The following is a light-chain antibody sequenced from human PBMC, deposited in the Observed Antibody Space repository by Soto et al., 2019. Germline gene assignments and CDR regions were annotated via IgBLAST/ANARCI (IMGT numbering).Light chain of an antibody. CDR1: QSISSW. V-gene: IGKV1-5*03. CDR2: KAS. CDR3: QHYNSYSEA. J-gene: IGKJ1*01. Sequence: DIQMTQSPSTLSASVGDRVTITCRASQSISSWLAWYQQKPGKAPKLLIYKASTLKSGVPSRFSGTGSATEFILTISSLQPDDFATYYCQHYNSYSEAFGQGTKVDIK.